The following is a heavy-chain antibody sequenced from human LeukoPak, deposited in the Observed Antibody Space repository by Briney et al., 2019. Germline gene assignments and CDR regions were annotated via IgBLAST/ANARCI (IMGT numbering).Heavy chain of an antibody. Sequence: GGSLRLSCAASGFTFSSYGMHWVRQAPGKGLEWVAVISYDGSNKYYADSVKGRFTISRDNSKNTLYLQMNSLRAEDTAVYYCAKPKRGYFDWLLLFDYWGQGTLVTVSS. CDR3: AKPKRGYFDWLLLFDY. J-gene: IGHJ4*02. D-gene: IGHD3-9*01. CDR2: ISYDGSNK. V-gene: IGHV3-30*18. CDR1: GFTFSSYG.